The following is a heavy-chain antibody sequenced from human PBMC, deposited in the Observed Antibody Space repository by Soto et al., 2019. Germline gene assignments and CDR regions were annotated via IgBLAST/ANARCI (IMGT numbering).Heavy chain of an antibody. Sequence: GGSLRLSCAASGFTFSSYAMHWVRQAPDKGLEWVAVISYDGSNKYYADSVKGRFTISRDNSKNTLSLQMNSLRAEDTAVYYCARDRYSSGWTPIDYWGQGTLVTVSS. CDR3: ARDRYSSGWTPIDY. J-gene: IGHJ4*02. V-gene: IGHV3-30-3*01. D-gene: IGHD6-19*01. CDR2: ISYDGSNK. CDR1: GFTFSSYA.